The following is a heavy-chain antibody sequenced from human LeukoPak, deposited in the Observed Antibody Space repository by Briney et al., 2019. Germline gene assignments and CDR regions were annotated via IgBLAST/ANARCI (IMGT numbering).Heavy chain of an antibody. D-gene: IGHD2-15*01. V-gene: IGHV3-53*01. CDR2: IYSGGNS. CDR3: ARACSSGTCYLAAFDI. Sequence: GGSLRLSCAASGFTVTSNYMSWVRQAPGKGLEWVSVIYSGGNSFHADSVKGGFTISRDTPKNTLYLQMNRLRAEDTAVYFCARACSSGTCYLAAFDIWGQGTMVTVSS. CDR1: GFTVTSNY. J-gene: IGHJ3*02.